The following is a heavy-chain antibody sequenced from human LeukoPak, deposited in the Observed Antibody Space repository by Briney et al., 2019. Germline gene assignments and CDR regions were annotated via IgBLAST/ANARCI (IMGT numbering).Heavy chain of an antibody. V-gene: IGHV3-48*03. Sequence: GGSLRLSCAASGFTFSSYEMNWVRQAPGKGLEWVSFISSSGSTMYYADSVKGRFTISRDNAKNSLYLQMNSLRAEDTAVYYCARNYDSSGPNYYFDYWGQGTLVTVSS. CDR3: ARNYDSSGPNYYFDY. CDR2: ISSSGSTM. CDR1: GFTFSSYE. J-gene: IGHJ4*02. D-gene: IGHD3-22*01.